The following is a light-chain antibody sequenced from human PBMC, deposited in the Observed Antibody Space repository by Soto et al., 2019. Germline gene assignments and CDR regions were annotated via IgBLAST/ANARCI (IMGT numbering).Light chain of an antibody. V-gene: IGKV3-15*01. CDR1: QSVSSN. J-gene: IGKJ1*01. Sequence: EIVMTQSPATLSVSPGERATLSCRASQSVSSNLAWYQQKPGQAPRLLIYGASTRATGIPARFSGSGSGTEFTLTISSQQSEDFAFYYCQHYNNWPRTFGQGTNLEIK. CDR3: QHYNNWPRT. CDR2: GAS.